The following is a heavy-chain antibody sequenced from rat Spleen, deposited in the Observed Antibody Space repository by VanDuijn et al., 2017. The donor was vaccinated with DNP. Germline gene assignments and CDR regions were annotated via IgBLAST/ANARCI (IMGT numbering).Heavy chain of an antibody. J-gene: IGHJ4*01. Sequence: EVQLVESGGGLVQPGRSLKLSCAASGFTFSNYNMAWVRQAPKKGLEWVASISTGGGITYYRDSVKGRFTISRDNAKSTLYLQMDSLRSEETATYYCARHGGAYGYYAMDAWGQGTSVTVSS. D-gene: IGHD1-7*01. CDR2: ISTGGGIT. CDR3: ARHGGAYGYYAMDA. V-gene: IGHV5S11*01. CDR1: GFTFSNYN.